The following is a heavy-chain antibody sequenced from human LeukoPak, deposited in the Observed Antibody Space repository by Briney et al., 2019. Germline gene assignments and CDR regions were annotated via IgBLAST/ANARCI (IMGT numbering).Heavy chain of an antibody. CDR2: ISGSGGST. D-gene: IGHD5-12*01. Sequence: PGGSLRLSCAASGFTFSSYAMSWVRQAPGKGLEWVSAISGSGGSTYYADSVKGRFTISRDNSKNTLYLQMNNLRAEDTAVYYCARRGYDSGEDYFDYWGQGTLVTVSS. J-gene: IGHJ4*02. V-gene: IGHV3-23*01. CDR3: ARRGYDSGEDYFDY. CDR1: GFTFSSYA.